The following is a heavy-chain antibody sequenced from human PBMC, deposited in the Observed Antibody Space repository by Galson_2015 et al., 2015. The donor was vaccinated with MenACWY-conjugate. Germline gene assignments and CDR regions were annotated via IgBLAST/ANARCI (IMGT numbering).Heavy chain of an antibody. CDR3: ARHCHCDSGRYYSQFDF. V-gene: IGHV4-59*08. CDR1: DDSIRTNY. J-gene: IGHJ4*02. CDR2: IYSSGRT. D-gene: IGHD3-22*01. Sequence: LSLTCTVSDDSIRTNYWSWIRQPLGKGLEWIGYIYSSGRTNYNPSLKNRVTISMDTSNKQLSLSLTSVTAADTAVYYCARHCHCDSGRYYSQFDFWGQGTLVTVSS.